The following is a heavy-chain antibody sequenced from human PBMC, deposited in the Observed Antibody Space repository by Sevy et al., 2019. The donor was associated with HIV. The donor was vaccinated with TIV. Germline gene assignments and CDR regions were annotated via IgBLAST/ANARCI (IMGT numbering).Heavy chain of an antibody. CDR1: GFTFSSYA. Sequence: GGSLRLSCAAPGFTFSSYAMHWVRQAPGKGLEWVAVISYDGSNKYYADSVKGRFTISRDNSKNTLYLQMNSLRAEDTAVYYCARGWSENYDILTGYYRPLDYWGQGTLVTVSS. CDR2: ISYDGSNK. D-gene: IGHD3-9*01. V-gene: IGHV3-30-3*01. CDR3: ARGWSENYDILTGYYRPLDY. J-gene: IGHJ4*02.